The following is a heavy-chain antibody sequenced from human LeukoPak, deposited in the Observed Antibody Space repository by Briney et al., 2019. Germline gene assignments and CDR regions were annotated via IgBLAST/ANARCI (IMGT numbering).Heavy chain of an antibody. CDR2: INHSGST. D-gene: IGHD3-22*01. CDR1: GGSFSGYY. CDR3: AREGYDSSGYYPSSENGYDY. Sequence: SETLSLTCAVYGGSFSGYYWSWIRQLPGKGLEWIGEINHSGSTNYNPSPKSRVTISVDTSKNQFSLKLSSVTAADTAVYYCAREGYDSSGYYPSSENGYDYWGQGTLVTVSS. V-gene: IGHV4-34*01. J-gene: IGHJ4*02.